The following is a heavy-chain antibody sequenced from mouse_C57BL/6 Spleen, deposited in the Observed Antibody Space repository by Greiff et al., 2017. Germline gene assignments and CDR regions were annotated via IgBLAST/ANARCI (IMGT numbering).Heavy chain of an antibody. CDR2: IYPGSGNT. CDR3: ARADYGSSYWFAY. D-gene: IGHD1-1*01. CDR1: GYTFTDYY. J-gene: IGHJ3*01. V-gene: IGHV1-76*01. Sequence: VKLMESGAELVRPGASVKLSCKASGYTFTDYYINWVKQRPGQGLEWIARIYPGSGNTYYNEKFKGKATLTAEKSSSTAYMQLSSLTSEDSAVYFCARADYGSSYWFAYWGQGTLVTVSA.